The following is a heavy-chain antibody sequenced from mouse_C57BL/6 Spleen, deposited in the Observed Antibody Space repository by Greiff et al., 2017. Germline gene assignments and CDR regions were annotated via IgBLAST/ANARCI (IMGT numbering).Heavy chain of an antibody. J-gene: IGHJ2*01. V-gene: IGHV6-3*01. CDR3: TGVITTVVATFDY. CDR1: GFTFSNYW. D-gene: IGHD1-1*01. Sequence: EVQLVESGGGLVQPGGSMKLSCVASGFTFSNYWMNWVRQSPEKGLEWVAQIRLKSDNYATHYAESVKGRFTISRDDSKSSVYLQMNNLRAEDTGIYYCTGVITTVVATFDYWGQGTTLTVSS. CDR2: IRLKSDNYAT.